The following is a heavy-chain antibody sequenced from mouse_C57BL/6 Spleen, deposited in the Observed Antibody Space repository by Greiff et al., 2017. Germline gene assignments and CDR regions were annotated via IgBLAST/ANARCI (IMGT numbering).Heavy chain of an antibody. CDR3: ARYGNYAYWYFDV. V-gene: IGHV1-82*01. D-gene: IGHD2-1*01. CDR2: IYPGDGDT. CDR1: GYAFSSSW. J-gene: IGHJ1*03. Sequence: QVQLQQSGPELVKPGASVKISCKASGYAFSSSWMNWVKQRPGKGLEWIGRIYPGDGDTNYNGKFKGKATLTADKSSSTAYMQLSSLTSEDSAVYFCARYGNYAYWYFDVWGTGTTVTVSS.